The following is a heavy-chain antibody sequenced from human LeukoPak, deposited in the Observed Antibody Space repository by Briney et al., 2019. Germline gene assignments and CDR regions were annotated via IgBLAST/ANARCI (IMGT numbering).Heavy chain of an antibody. V-gene: IGHV1-8*01. J-gene: IGHJ4*02. CDR3: ARGHVGADY. CDR1: GYTFTTYD. Sequence: ASAKVSCKASGYTFTTYDINWVRQATGQGLEWMGWINPNSGSTGYAQKFQGRLTMTRDPSISTAYMELSSLSSEDTAVYYCARGHVGADYWGQGALVTVSS. CDR2: INPNSGST. D-gene: IGHD3-16*01.